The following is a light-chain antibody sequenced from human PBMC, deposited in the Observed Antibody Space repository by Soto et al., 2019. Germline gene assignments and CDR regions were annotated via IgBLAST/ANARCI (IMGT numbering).Light chain of an antibody. Sequence: DIPMTQSPSSLSASVGDRVTITCQASQDIRNCLNWYQQKPRKAPKLLIYDASNFKTGVPSRFSGGGSGTDVTFTSSSFQPEDVEAYFFQQYDQLYTFGQGTKVEIK. V-gene: IGKV1-33*01. CDR2: DAS. CDR1: QDIRNC. J-gene: IGKJ2*01. CDR3: QQYDQLYT.